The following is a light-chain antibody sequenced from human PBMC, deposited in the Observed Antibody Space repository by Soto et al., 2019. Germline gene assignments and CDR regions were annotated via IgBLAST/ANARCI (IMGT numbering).Light chain of an antibody. Sequence: EIVLTQSPGTLSLSPGERATVSCRARQSVSGSYLAWYQQKPGQSPRLLIHDASSRATGIPDRFSGSGSGTDFTLTISRLEPEDFAVYYCQQSATRPWTFGQGTKVEGK. CDR3: QQSATRPWT. V-gene: IGKV3-20*01. CDR2: DAS. CDR1: QSVSGSY. J-gene: IGKJ1*01.